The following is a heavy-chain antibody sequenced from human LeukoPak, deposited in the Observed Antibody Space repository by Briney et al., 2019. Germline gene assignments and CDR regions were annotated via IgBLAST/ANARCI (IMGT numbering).Heavy chain of an antibody. CDR3: ARDVGLWGSYRYTPGY. CDR2: ISAYNGNT. V-gene: IGHV1-18*01. Sequence: ASVKVSCKASGYTFTTYGISWVRQAPGQGLEWMGRISAYNGNTNYAQKLQGRVTMTTDTSTSTAYMELRSLRSDDTAVYYCARDVGLWGSYRYTPGYWGQGTLVTVSS. CDR1: GYTFTTYG. J-gene: IGHJ4*02. D-gene: IGHD3-16*02.